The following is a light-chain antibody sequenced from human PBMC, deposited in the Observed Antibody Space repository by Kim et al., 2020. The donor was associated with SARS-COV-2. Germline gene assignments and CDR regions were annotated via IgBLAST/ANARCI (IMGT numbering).Light chain of an antibody. CDR2: KDS. CDR3: YSAADNIRV. CDR1: VLAKKY. J-gene: IGLJ3*02. Sequence: VSPGQTARITCSGDVLAKKYARWFQQKPGQAPVLVIYKDSERPSGIPERFSGSSSGTTVTLTISGAQVEDEADYYCYSAADNIRVFGGGTQLTVL. V-gene: IGLV3-27*01.